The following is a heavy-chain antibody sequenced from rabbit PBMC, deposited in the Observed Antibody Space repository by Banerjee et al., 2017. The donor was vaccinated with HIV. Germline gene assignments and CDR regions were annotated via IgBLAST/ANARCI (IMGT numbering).Heavy chain of an antibody. CDR2: TYTSSGGST. D-gene: IGHD2-1*01. Sequence: QEQLVESGGGLVQPEGSLTLTCTASGFSFSSSAYMCWVRQAPGKGLEWIGCTYTSSGGSTYYANWAKGRFTLSKTSSTTVTLQMTSLTAADTATYFCARRNNGNYGFDPWGQGTLVTVS. J-gene: IGHJ2*01. CDR1: GFSFSSSAY. CDR3: ARRNNGNYGFDP. V-gene: IGHV1S45*01.